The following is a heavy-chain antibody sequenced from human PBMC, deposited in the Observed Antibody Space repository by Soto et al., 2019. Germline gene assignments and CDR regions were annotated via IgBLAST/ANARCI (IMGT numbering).Heavy chain of an antibody. CDR1: GLTFSSYA. CDR3: ARTPYDILTGNHYGTDV. CDR2: ISYDGSNK. J-gene: IGHJ6*04. Sequence: PGGSLRLSCAASGLTFSSYAMHWVRQAPGKGLEWVAVISYDGSNKYYADSVKGRFTISRDNSKNTLYLQMNSLRAEDTAVYYCARTPYDILTGNHYGTDVRGKGPTVTVSS. V-gene: IGHV3-30-3*01. D-gene: IGHD3-9*01.